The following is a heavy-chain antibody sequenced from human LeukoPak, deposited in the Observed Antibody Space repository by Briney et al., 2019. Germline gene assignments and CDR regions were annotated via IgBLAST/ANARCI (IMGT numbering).Heavy chain of an antibody. V-gene: IGHV4-4*07. CDR3: ATTQSYYYYMDV. CDR2: IYISGST. J-gene: IGHJ6*03. Sequence: SETLSLTCTVSGGSISSYYWSWIRQPAGKGLEWIGRIYISGSTNYNPSLRSRVTMSVDTSKNQFSLKLSSVTAADTAVYYCATTQSYYYYMDVWGKGTTVTVSS. CDR1: GGSISSYY.